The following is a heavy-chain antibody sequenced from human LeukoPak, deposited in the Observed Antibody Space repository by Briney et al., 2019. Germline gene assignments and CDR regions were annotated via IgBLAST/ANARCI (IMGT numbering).Heavy chain of an antibody. D-gene: IGHD2-2*01. CDR2: INPNSGDT. Sequence: ASVKVSCKASGYTFTGYYMHWVRQAPGQGLEWMGWINPNSGDTKFAQKFQGRVTMTRDTSSTTAYMELSRLRSDDTAVYYCARGLLMVPATIDPPGNDYWGQGTLVTVSS. V-gene: IGHV1-2*02. CDR3: ARGLLMVPATIDPPGNDY. CDR1: GYTFTGYY. J-gene: IGHJ4*02.